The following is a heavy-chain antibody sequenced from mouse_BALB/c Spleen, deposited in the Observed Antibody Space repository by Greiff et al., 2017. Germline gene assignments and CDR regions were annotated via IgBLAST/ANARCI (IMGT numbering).Heavy chain of an antibody. D-gene: IGHD4-1*01. Sequence: QVQLKQSGAELAKPGASVKMSCKASGYTFTSYWMHWVKPRPGQGLEWIGSINPSTGYTEYKQKFKDKATLTADKSSSTAYMQLSSLTSENSAVYYCARRGDWVYFDYWGKGTTLTVSS. CDR1: GYTFTSYW. V-gene: IGHV1-7*01. CDR2: INPSTGYT. J-gene: IGHJ2*01. CDR3: ARRGDWVYFDY.